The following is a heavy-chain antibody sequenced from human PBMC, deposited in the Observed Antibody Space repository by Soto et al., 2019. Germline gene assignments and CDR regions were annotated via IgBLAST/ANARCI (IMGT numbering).Heavy chain of an antibody. J-gene: IGHJ3*02. Sequence: PSETLSLTCTVSGGSISSGGYYWSWIRQHPGKGLEWIGYIYYSGSTYYNPSLKSRVTISVDTSKNQFSLKLSSVTAADTAVYYCVHCSGGSCYSGAFDIWGQGTMVTVSS. CDR2: IYYSGST. D-gene: IGHD2-15*01. V-gene: IGHV4-31*03. CDR1: GGSISSGGYY. CDR3: VHCSGGSCYSGAFDI.